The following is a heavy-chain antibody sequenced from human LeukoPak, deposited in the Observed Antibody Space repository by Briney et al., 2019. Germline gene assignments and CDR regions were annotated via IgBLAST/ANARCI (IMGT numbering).Heavy chain of an antibody. CDR1: GFSFSSYG. D-gene: IGHD3-9*01. Sequence: GGSLRLSCAAAGFSFSSYGMHWVRQAPGKGLEWVTYIRYDGSTTFYTDSVKGRFTISRDNPRSTLYLQMNSLRPEDTGIYYCASGGYDILTASGNWGQGTLVTVSS. CDR2: IRYDGSTT. V-gene: IGHV3-30*02. CDR3: ASGGYDILTASGN. J-gene: IGHJ4*02.